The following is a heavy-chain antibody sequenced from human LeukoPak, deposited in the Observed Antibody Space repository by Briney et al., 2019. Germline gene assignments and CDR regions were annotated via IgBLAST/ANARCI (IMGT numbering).Heavy chain of an antibody. CDR3: AKECVGATHFLQYYFDY. Sequence: GGSLRLSCAASGFTFSIYAVSWDRQAPGEGREWVSAISCSSGRTYYEGSVKGRFTLTRDNSKNTQDLKMNSLREEDTAVYYCAKECVGATHFLQYYFDYWGQGTLATVSS. CDR1: GFTFSIYA. V-gene: IGHV3-23*01. D-gene: IGHD1-26*01. J-gene: IGHJ4*02. CDR2: ISCSSGRT.